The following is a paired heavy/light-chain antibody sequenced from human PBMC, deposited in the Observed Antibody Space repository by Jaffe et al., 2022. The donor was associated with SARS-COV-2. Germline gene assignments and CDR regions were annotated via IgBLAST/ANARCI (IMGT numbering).Light chain of an antibody. CDR2: GNN. V-gene: IGLV1-40*01. Sequence: QSLLTQPPSVSGAPGQRVTISCTGSRSNIGAGYDVQWYQQLPGTAPKVLIYGNNNRPSGVPDRFSGSRSGTSASLAITGLQAEDEADYYCQSYDSSLSGSIFGGGTTLTVL. CDR1: RSNIGAGYD. CDR3: QSYDSSLSGSI. J-gene: IGLJ2*01.
Heavy chain of an antibody. V-gene: IGHV4-39*01. J-gene: IGHJ5*02. D-gene: IGHD1-1*01. CDR2: IYYSGRT. Sequence: QVQLQESGPGLVKPSETLSLTCTVSGGSIGSSSSYWGWIRQSPGKGLEWIGSIYYSGRTYYNPSLKSRVTVSVDTSKNQLSLKLSSVTAADTALYYCARRDGNSLYNNWFHPWGQGTLVTVSS. CDR3: ARRDGNSLYNNWFHP. CDR1: GGSIGSSSSY.